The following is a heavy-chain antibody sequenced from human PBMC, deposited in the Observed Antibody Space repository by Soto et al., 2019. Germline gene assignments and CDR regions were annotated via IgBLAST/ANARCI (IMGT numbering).Heavy chain of an antibody. V-gene: IGHV1-24*01. CDR3: ATELRIDDVVIVAPKDIADPTGENFDS. J-gene: IGHJ4*02. D-gene: IGHD2-15*01. CDR2: FDPEDYEA. Sequence: QVQVVQSGAEVKKPGASVRVSCRVSGYTLSDLSIYWVRQAPGGGLEWMGGFDPEDYEAVYAQKFQGRVTMTVDRSTDTVYMELSSLRPEDTAVYYCATELRIDDVVIVAPKDIADPTGENFDSWGRGTQVTVSS. CDR1: GYTLSDLS.